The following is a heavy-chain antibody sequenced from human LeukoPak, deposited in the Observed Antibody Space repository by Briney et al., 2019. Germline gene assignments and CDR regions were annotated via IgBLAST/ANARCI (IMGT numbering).Heavy chain of an antibody. CDR3: AREGYYDSSGYYKNKEYFHH. D-gene: IGHD3-22*01. CDR2: INPNSGGT. J-gene: IGHJ1*01. V-gene: IGHV1-2*02. CDR1: GYTFTGYY. Sequence: ASVKVSCKASGYTFTGYYMHWVRQAPGQGLEWMGWINPNSGGTNYAQKFQGRVTMTRDTSISTAYMELSRLRSDDTAVYYCAREGYYDSSGYYKNKEYFHHWGQGTLVTVSS.